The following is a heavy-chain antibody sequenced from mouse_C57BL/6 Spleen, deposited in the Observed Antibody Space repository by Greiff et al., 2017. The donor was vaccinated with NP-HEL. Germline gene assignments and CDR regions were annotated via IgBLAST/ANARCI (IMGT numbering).Heavy chain of an antibody. Sequence: VQLQQPGTELVKPGASVKLSCKASGYTFTSYWMHWVKQRPGQGLEWIGNINPSNGGTNYNEKFKSKATLTVDKSSSTAYMQLSSLTSEDSAVYYCARFGNYYGSSPAWFAYWGQGTLVTVSA. J-gene: IGHJ3*01. D-gene: IGHD1-1*01. CDR2: INPSNGGT. CDR3: ARFGNYYGSSPAWFAY. CDR1: GYTFTSYW. V-gene: IGHV1-53*01.